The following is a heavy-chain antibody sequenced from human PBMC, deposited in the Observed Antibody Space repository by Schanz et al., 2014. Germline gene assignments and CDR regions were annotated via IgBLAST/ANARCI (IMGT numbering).Heavy chain of an antibody. CDR2: IWYDGSNK. D-gene: IGHD5-12*01. J-gene: IGHJ4*02. CDR3: AREYSSYGTVYY. V-gene: IGHV3-33*01. CDR1: GFTFNNYG. Sequence: QVHLVESGGGVVQPGRSLRLSCVASGFTFNNYGMHWVRQAPGKGLEWVAIIWYDGSNKYYADSVKGRFTISRDNSKNTLYLQMNSLRVEDTALYYCAREYSSYGTVYYWGQGTLVTVSS.